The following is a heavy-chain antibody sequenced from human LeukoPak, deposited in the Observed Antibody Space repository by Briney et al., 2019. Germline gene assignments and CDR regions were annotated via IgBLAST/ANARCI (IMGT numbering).Heavy chain of an antibody. D-gene: IGHD3-10*01. J-gene: IGHJ4*02. Sequence: SETLSLTCTVSGGSISSYYWSWIRQPAGKGLEWIGRIYTSGSTNYNPSLKSRVTMSVDTSKNQFSLKLSSVTAADTAVYYCARVLLWFGELSFDYWGQGTLVTVSS. CDR2: IYTSGST. V-gene: IGHV4-4*07. CDR3: ARVLLWFGELSFDY. CDR1: GGSISSYY.